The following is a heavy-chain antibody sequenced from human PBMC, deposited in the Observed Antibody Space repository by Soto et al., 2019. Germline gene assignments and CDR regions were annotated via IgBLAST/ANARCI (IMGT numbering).Heavy chain of an antibody. CDR2: INHSGST. J-gene: IGHJ4*02. Sequence: QVQLQQWGAGLLKPSETLSLTCAVYGGSFSAYYWSWIRQPPGKGLEWIGEINHSGSTNYNPSLTSRVTISVDTSKNQFSLKLSSGTAADTAVYYCARARGVRFHYWGQGTLVTVSS. V-gene: IGHV4-34*01. D-gene: IGHD3-10*01. CDR1: GGSFSAYY. CDR3: ARARGVRFHY.